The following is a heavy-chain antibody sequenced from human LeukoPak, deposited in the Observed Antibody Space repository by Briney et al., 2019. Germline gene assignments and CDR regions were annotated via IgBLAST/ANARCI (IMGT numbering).Heavy chain of an antibody. V-gene: IGHV3-30*02. J-gene: IGHJ4*02. CDR3: AKDPLYYEVWSGYFDY. CDR1: GFTFSSYG. Sequence: GGSLRLSCAASGFTFSSYGMHWVRQAPGKGLGWVAFIRYDGSNKYYADSVKGGFTISRDNSKNTLSLQMNSMRAEDTAVYNCAKDPLYYEVWSGYFDYWGQGALVTVSS. D-gene: IGHD3-3*01. CDR2: IRYDGSNK.